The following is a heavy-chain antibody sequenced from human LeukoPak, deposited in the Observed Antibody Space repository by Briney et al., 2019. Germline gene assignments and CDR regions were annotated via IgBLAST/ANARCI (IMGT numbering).Heavy chain of an antibody. CDR1: GFSPTTYS. CDR2: ISSGGRYI. D-gene: IGHD3-22*01. CDR3: TRDRVVRGTGALDSSGYYWSFDY. J-gene: IGHJ4*02. Sequence: PGGSLRLSCTASGFSPTTYSMNWVRQAPGKGLEWVSSISSGGRYIYYADSVKGRFTVSRDNGRNSLFLHMSSLSAEDTAVYYCTRDRVVRGTGALDSSGYYWSFDYWGQGTLVTVSS. V-gene: IGHV3-21*01.